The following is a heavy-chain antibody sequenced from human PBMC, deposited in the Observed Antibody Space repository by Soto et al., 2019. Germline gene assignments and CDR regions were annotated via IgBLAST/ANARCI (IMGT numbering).Heavy chain of an antibody. Sequence: EASVKVSCKASGYTFTSYGISWVRQAPGQRLEWMGWINACNGNTKYSQKFQGRVTITRDTSASTAYMELSSLRSEDTAVYYCARDLPPIDYRGQGTLVTVSS. CDR3: ARDLPPIDY. J-gene: IGHJ4*02. CDR2: INACNGNT. CDR1: GYTFTSYG. V-gene: IGHV1-3*01.